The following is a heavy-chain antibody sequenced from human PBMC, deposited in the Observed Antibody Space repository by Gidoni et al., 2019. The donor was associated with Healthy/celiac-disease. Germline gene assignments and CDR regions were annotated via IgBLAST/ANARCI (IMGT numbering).Heavy chain of an antibody. CDR1: GFTFSSYA. CDR3: ASAKWELQYYFDY. Sequence: QVQLVESGGGVVQPGRSLRLSCAASGFTFSSYAMHWVRQAPGKGLGWVAVISYDGSNKYYADSVKGRFTISRDNSKNTLYLQMNSLRAEDTAVYYCASAKWELQYYFDYWGQGTLVTVSS. V-gene: IGHV3-30-3*01. CDR2: ISYDGSNK. J-gene: IGHJ4*02. D-gene: IGHD1-26*01.